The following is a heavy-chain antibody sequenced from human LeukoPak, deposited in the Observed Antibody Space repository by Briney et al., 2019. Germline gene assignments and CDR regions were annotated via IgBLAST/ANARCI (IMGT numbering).Heavy chain of an antibody. Sequence: PSETLSLTCAVSGGSISSNSYYWGWIRQPPGKGLEWIGSIYYSGSTYYNPSLKSRVTISVDTSKNQFSLKLSSVTAADTAVYYCARGKTRFYGGKLDYFDYWGQGTLVTVSS. V-gene: IGHV4-39*01. D-gene: IGHD4-23*01. CDR1: GGSISSNSYY. CDR3: ARGKTRFYGGKLDYFDY. CDR2: IYYSGST. J-gene: IGHJ4*02.